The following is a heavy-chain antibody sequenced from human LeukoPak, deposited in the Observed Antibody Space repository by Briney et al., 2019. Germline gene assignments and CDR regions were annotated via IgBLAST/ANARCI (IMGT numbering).Heavy chain of an antibody. D-gene: IGHD6-19*01. CDR1: SDSVSSYS. CDR3: ARGKQYNNGWPYFDF. V-gene: IGHV4-59*02. J-gene: IGHJ4*02. CDR2: IFYSGTT. Sequence: TSETLSLTCSVSSDSVSSYSWNWIRQPPGKGLEWIGLIFYSGTTVYNPSLKSRVTMPLDTSKNQFSLILSSVTAADTAVYYCARGKQYNNGWPYFDFWGPGTLVTVSS.